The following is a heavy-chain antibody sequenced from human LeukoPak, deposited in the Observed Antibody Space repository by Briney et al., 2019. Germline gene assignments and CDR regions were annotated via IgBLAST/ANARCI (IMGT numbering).Heavy chain of an antibody. CDR3: AREDYGANGYFDY. J-gene: IGHJ4*02. Sequence: PGGSLRLSCAASGFTFSTYNMNWVRQAPGKGLEWVSSISSSSSYIHYADSVKGRFTISRDDAKNSLYLQMNSLRAEDTAVYYCAREDYGANGYFDYWGQGTLVTVSS. CDR2: ISSSSSYI. D-gene: IGHD4-23*01. CDR1: GFTFSTYN. V-gene: IGHV3-21*01.